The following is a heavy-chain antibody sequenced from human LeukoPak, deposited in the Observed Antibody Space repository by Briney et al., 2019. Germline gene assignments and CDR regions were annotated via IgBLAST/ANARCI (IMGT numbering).Heavy chain of an antibody. CDR2: SYSGGIT. D-gene: IGHD1-1*01. CDR1: GFTVSSNY. V-gene: IGHV3-66*04. Sequence: GGYLRLSCAASGFTVSSNYMSWVRQAQGKGMEWVSVSYSGGITYYADSVKGRFTISRDNSKNTLYLQMNSLRAEDTAVYYCALQRPLKGVWGQGTTVTVSS. CDR3: ALQRPLKGV. J-gene: IGHJ6*02.